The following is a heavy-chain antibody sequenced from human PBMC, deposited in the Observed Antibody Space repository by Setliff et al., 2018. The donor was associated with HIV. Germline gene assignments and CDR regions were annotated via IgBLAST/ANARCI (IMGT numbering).Heavy chain of an antibody. V-gene: IGHV4-38-2*01. Sequence: SETLSLTCAVSGFSISGGSYWGWIRQPPGKGLEWIAGIYHSGSTYYNPSLKSRVTISADTSKRQFSLKLSSVTAADTAVYYCARHLYFASGSYYNPLFFDYWGQGTLVTVSS. J-gene: IGHJ4*02. CDR3: ARHLYFASGSYYNPLFFDY. CDR2: IYHSGST. D-gene: IGHD3-10*01. CDR1: GFSISGGSY.